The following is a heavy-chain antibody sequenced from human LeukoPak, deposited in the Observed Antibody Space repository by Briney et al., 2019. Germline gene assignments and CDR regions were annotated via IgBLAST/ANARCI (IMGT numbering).Heavy chain of an antibody. CDR2: ISYSGST. D-gene: IGHD6-6*01. Sequence: SETLSLTCTVSGGSISSYYWSWIRQPPGKGLEWIGYISYSGSTYYNPSLKSRVTISVDTSKSQFSLKLSSVTAADTAVYYCARLGDSTSRLYYFDYWGQGTLVTASS. CDR1: GGSISSYY. V-gene: IGHV4-59*08. J-gene: IGHJ4*02. CDR3: ARLGDSTSRLYYFDY.